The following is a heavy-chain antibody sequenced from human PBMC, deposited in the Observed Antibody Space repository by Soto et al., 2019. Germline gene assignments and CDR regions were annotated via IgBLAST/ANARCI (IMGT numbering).Heavy chain of an antibody. CDR2: ISYDGSTQ. CDR1: GLIFSAYG. Sequence: QVQLVESGGGVVQPGRSLRLSCAESGLIFSAYGMHWVRQAPGKGLEWVAVISYDGSTQYYAESVKGRFTISRDNSKNTRYLQMNSLRVEDTAVYYCAKDFAPGEDAFDIWGHGTVVIVSP. J-gene: IGHJ3*02. D-gene: IGHD3-10*01. V-gene: IGHV3-30*18. CDR3: AKDFAPGEDAFDI.